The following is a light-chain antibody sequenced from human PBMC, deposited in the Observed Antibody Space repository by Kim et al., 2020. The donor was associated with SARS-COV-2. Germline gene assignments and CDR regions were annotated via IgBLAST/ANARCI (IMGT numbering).Light chain of an antibody. CDR1: QSIDTS. Sequence: DIQMTQSPSSVSASVGDRVTITCRASQSIDTSLAWYEQKPGKAPKLLIYAASILQGGVPSRFSGSGSGTDFTLTITSLQPEDVATYSCQQSSSFPWTFGLGTKLEI. V-gene: IGKV1-12*01. CDR2: AAS. CDR3: QQSSSFPWT. J-gene: IGKJ1*01.